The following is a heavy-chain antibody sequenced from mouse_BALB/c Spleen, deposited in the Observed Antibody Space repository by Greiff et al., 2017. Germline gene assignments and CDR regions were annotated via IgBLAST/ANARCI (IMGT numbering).Heavy chain of an antibody. CDR2: IDPENGDT. CDR1: GFNIKDYY. Sequence: VQLKESGAELVRSGASVKLSCTASGFNIKDYYMHWVKQRPEQGLEWIGWIDPENGDTEYAPKFQGKATMTADTSSNTAYLQLSSLTSEDTAVYYCNACSSGYMFAYWGQGTLVTVSA. J-gene: IGHJ3*01. CDR3: NACSSGYMFAY. D-gene: IGHD3-1*01. V-gene: IGHV14-4*02.